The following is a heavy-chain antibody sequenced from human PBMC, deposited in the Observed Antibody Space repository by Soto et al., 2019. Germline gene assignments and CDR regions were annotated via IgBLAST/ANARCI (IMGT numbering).Heavy chain of an antibody. CDR1: GYSFTSYW. D-gene: IGHD3-10*01. CDR3: ARADYYGSGSNNWFDP. Sequence: PGESLKISCKGSGYSFTSYWIGWVRQMPGKGLEWMGIIYPGDSDTRYSPSFQGQVTISADKSISTAYLQWSSLKASDTAMYYCARADYYGSGSNNWFDPWGQGTLVTVSS. J-gene: IGHJ5*02. CDR2: IYPGDSDT. V-gene: IGHV5-51*01.